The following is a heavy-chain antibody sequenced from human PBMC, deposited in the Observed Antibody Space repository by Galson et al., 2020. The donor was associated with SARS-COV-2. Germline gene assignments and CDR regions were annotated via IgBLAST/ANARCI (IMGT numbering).Heavy chain of an antibody. V-gene: IGHV4-39*01. Sequence: SETLSLTCTVSSGSISSNTYSWNWIRQPPGKGLEWIGTISYSGRTYYNPSLNSRVTISVDTSKNQFSLKLSSVTAADTAVYYCARGKGYYDSSGYLDYWDQGTLVTVSS. J-gene: IGHJ4*02. CDR3: ARGKGYYDSSGYLDY. CDR1: SGSISSNTYS. D-gene: IGHD3-22*01. CDR2: ISYSGRT.